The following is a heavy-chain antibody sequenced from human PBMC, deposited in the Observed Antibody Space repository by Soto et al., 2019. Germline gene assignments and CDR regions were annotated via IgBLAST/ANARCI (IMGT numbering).Heavy chain of an antibody. CDR3: ARLTIFGVEGVIYGMDV. Sequence: PETLSLTCTASGGSISSYYRHWIRQPPGKGLEWIGYIYYSGSTNYNPSLTSRVTISVDTSKNQFSLKLSSVTAADTAVYYCARLTIFGVEGVIYGMDVWGQGTTVTVSS. D-gene: IGHD3-3*01. CDR2: IYYSGST. J-gene: IGHJ6*02. V-gene: IGHV4-59*01. CDR1: GGSISSYY.